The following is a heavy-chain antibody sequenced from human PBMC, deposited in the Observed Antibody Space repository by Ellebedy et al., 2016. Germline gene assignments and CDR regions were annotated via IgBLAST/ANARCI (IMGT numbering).Heavy chain of an antibody. V-gene: IGHV3-7*03. CDR3: ARGVAALFDP. CDR1: GFTFSSYW. Sequence: GESLKISCAASGFTFSSYWMSWVRQAPGKGLEWVANIKQDGSEKYYVDSVKGRFTISRDKAKNSLYLQMNSLRAEDTAVYYCARGVAALFDPWGQGTLVTVSS. CDR2: IKQDGSEK. D-gene: IGHD6-13*01. J-gene: IGHJ5*02.